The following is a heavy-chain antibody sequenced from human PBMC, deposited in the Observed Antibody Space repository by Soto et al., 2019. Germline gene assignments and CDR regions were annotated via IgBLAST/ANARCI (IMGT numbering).Heavy chain of an antibody. V-gene: IGHV3-33*01. CDR3: ARDDSVAGLYYYYSYGMDV. CDR2: IWYDGSNK. D-gene: IGHD6-19*01. J-gene: IGHJ6*02. CDR1: GFTFSSYG. Sequence: QVQLVESGGGVVQPGRSLRLSCAASGFTFSSYGMHWVRQAPGKGLEWVAGIWYDGSNKYYADSVKGRFTISRDNSKNTLYLQMNSLRAEDTAVYYCARDDSVAGLYYYYSYGMDVWGQGTTVNVSS.